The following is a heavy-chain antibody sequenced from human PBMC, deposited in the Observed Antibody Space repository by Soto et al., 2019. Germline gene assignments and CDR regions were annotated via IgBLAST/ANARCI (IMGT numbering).Heavy chain of an antibody. D-gene: IGHD2-15*01. V-gene: IGHV1-69*18. J-gene: IGHJ6*02. Sequence: QVHVVQSGAEVKRPGSSVKVSCKASGGTFSLHSIGWVRQAAGQGLEWMGRTIPIFGSSNSAQKFQQRVPLTTDAATGKDYLELKNLTSEDTGASVCVAYCSGGTCSGPPYGLDVWGRGTTVIVSS. CDR2: TIPIFGSS. CDR1: GGTFSLHS. CDR3: VAYCSGGTCSGPPYGLDV.